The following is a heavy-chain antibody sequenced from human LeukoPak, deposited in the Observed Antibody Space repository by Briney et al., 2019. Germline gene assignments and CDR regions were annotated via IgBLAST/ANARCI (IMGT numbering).Heavy chain of an antibody. CDR3: ARSRTMVRGVIPSLGY. Sequence: ASLSFSCKASGYTYASYDLNWVLHAPGQGLEWMEPLTPNSGNTGYAQKFQGRVTMTRNTSISTAYMELSSLRSEDTAVYYCARSRTMVRGVIPSLGYWGQGTLVTVSS. CDR1: GYTYASYD. CDR2: LTPNSGNT. V-gene: IGHV1-8*01. D-gene: IGHD3-10*01. J-gene: IGHJ4*02.